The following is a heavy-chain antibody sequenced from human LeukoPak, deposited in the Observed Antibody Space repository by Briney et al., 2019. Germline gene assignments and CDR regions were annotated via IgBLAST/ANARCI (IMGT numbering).Heavy chain of an antibody. D-gene: IGHD2-21*02. CDR1: GFTFSDYW. CDR2: IDQDGGGK. CDR3: ARGDWAPFDY. J-gene: IGHJ4*02. V-gene: IGHV3-7*03. Sequence: GGSLRLSCAASGFTFSDYWMNWVRQAPEKGLEWVANIDQDGGGKYYLDSVKGRFTISRDNAKNSLYLQINSLRAEDTAVYYCARGDWAPFDYWGQGSLLTVSS.